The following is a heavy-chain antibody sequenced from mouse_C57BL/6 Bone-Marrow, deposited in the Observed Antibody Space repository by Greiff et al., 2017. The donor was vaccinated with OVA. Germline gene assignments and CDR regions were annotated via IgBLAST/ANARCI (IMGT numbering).Heavy chain of an antibody. CDR1: GFTFSDYY. Sequence: EVQLVESGGGLVQPGGSLKLSCAASGFTFSDYYMYWVRQTPEKRLEWVAYISTGGGSTYYPANVKGRFTISRDNAKNTLYLQRSRLKAEDTAMYYCARHKLGGLFDYWGQGTTLTVSS. V-gene: IGHV5-12*01. CDR2: ISTGGGST. CDR3: ARHKLGGLFDY. J-gene: IGHJ2*01. D-gene: IGHD3-1*01.